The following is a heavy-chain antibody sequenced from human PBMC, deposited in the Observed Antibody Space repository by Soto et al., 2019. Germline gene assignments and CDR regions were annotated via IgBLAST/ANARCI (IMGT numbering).Heavy chain of an antibody. D-gene: IGHD4-17*01. CDR1: GFTFSGSA. J-gene: IGHJ6*02. V-gene: IGHV3-73*02. CDR2: IRSKANSYAT. Sequence: EVQLVESGGGLVQPGGSLKLSCAASGFTFSGSAMHWVRQASGQGLEWVGRIRSKANSYATAYAASVKGRFTISRDDSKNTAYLQMNRLQPEDRAVYYCTRHVAVTTSYCYYGMDVWGQGPTVTVSS. CDR3: TRHVAVTTSYCYYGMDV.